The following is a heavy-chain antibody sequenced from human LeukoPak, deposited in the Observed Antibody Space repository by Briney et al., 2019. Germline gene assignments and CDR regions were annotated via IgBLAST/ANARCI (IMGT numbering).Heavy chain of an antibody. D-gene: IGHD3-3*01. J-gene: IGHJ4*02. V-gene: IGHV4-4*02. CDR2: IYHSGSI. Sequence: SETLSLTCAVSGGSISSSNWWSWVRQPPGKGLEWIGEIYHSGSINYNPSLKSRVTISVDKSKNQFSLKLSSVTAADTAVYYCARGSKVLRFLEWLPRPYFDYWGQGTLVTVSS. CDR1: GGSISSSNW. CDR3: ARGSKVLRFLEWLPRPYFDY.